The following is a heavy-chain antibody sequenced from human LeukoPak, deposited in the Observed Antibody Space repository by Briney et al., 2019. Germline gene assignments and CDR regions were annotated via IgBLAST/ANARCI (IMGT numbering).Heavy chain of an antibody. D-gene: IGHD2-15*01. CDR2: IKPDGSVA. CDR3: ATIYCSGGTCSYFDD. CDR1: GFTFSSYW. J-gene: IGHJ4*02. Sequence: PGGSLRLSCSACGFTFSSYWMRWVRQAPGKGLEGVANIKPDGSVAYYVDAVKGRFTLSRDNDRNSLCLPMPSLRAEDTAVYYCATIYCSGGTCSYFDDWGQGTLVTVSS. V-gene: IGHV3-7*01.